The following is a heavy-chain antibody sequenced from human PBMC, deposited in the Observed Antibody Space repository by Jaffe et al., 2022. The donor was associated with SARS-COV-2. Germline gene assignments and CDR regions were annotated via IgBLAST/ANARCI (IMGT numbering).Heavy chain of an antibody. CDR3: ARDLQGNYMDV. V-gene: IGHV3-53*02. D-gene: IGHD4-4*01. Sequence: EVQLVETGGGLIQPGGSLRLSCAASGFTVSTNYMSWVRQAPGKGLEWVSNIYSAGTTYYADSVKGRFTISRDNSKNTLYLQMNSLRAEDTAVYYCARDLQGNYMDVWGKGTTVTVSS. CDR2: IYSAGTT. J-gene: IGHJ6*03. CDR1: GFTVSTNY.